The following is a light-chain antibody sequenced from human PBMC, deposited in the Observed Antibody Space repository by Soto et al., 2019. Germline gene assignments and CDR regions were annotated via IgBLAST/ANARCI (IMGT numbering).Light chain of an antibody. CDR2: LGS. CDR3: MQALQTPIT. V-gene: IGKV2-28*01. Sequence: ILLTQSPLSLPVTHGEPASISCRSSQSLLHSNGYNYLDWYLQKPGQSPQLLIYLGSNRASGVPDRFSGSGSGTDFTLKISRVEAEDVGVHYCMQALQTPITFGQGTRLEIK. J-gene: IGKJ5*01. CDR1: QSLLHSNGYNY.